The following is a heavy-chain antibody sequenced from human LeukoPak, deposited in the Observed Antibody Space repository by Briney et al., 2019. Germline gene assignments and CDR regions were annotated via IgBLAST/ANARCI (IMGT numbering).Heavy chain of an antibody. V-gene: IGHV4-4*02. CDR3: ACERGYSSSWYAH. D-gene: IGHD6-13*01. Sequence: SGTLSLTCAVSGGSISSSNWWSWVRQPPGKGLEWIGEIYHSGSTNYNPSLKSRVTISVDKSKNQFSLKLSSVTAADTAVYYCACERGYSSSWYAHWGQGTLVTVSS. J-gene: IGHJ4*02. CDR2: IYHSGST. CDR1: GGSISSSNW.